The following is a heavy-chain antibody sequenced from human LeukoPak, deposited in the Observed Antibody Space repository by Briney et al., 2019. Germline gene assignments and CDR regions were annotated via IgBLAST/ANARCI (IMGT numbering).Heavy chain of an antibody. D-gene: IGHD4-23*01. CDR3: AKDRLLAYGGFDY. Sequence: GGSLRLSCAASGFTFSSYAMPWVRQAPGKGLEWVSGISWNSGSIGYADSVRGRFTISRDNAKNSLYLQMNSLRAEDTALYYCAKDRLLAYGGFDYWGQGTLVTVSS. CDR2: ISWNSGSI. CDR1: GFTFSSYA. J-gene: IGHJ4*02. V-gene: IGHV3-9*01.